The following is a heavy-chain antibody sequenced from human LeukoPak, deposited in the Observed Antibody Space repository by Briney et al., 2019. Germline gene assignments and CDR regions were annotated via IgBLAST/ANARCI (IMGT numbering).Heavy chain of an antibody. CDR1: GFTFRSYW. D-gene: IGHD4-11*01. CDR3: ARGGYYSNTPLDY. V-gene: IGHV3-74*01. Sequence: GGSLGLSCAASGFTFRSYWMHWVRQAPGKGLVWVSRINSDGSSTSYADSVKGRFTISRDNAKNTLYLQMNSLRAEDTAVYYCARGGYYSNTPLDYWGQGTLVTVSS. CDR2: INSDGSST. J-gene: IGHJ4*02.